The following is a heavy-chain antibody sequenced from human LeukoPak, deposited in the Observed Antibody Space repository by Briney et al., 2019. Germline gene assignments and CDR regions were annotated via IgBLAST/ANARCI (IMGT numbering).Heavy chain of an antibody. V-gene: IGHV4-39*01. CDR2: INSEGNT. CDR3: ARQWTY. CDR1: GGSISSSTYY. D-gene: IGHD3/OR15-3a*01. J-gene: IGHJ4*02. Sequence: SETLSLTCSVAGGSISSSTYYWGWIRQPPGKGLEWIGSINSEGNTYYNPSLKSRITISVDTSRNQFSLRLNSVTAADTAVYYCARQWTYWGQGILVTVPS.